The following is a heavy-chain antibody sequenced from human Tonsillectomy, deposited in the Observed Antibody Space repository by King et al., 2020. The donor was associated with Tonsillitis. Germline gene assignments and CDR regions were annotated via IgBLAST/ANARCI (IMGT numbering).Heavy chain of an antibody. CDR3: SKRPAAVSQYYHMDV. CDR2: SSQRGTT. V-gene: IGHV4-4*02. D-gene: IGHD2-2*01. Sequence: VQLQESGPGLLKPSGALSLTCAFSGGSISSRNWWGWGRQPPGKGLEGIGESSQRGTTPANPSLKSRVTISVDKSKNQFSLNLTSVTAADTAVYYCSKRPAAVSQYYHMDVWGKGTTVTVSS. CDR1: GGSISSRNW. J-gene: IGHJ6*03.